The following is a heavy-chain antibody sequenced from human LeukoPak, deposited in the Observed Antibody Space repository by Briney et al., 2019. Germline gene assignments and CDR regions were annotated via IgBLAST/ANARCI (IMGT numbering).Heavy chain of an antibody. D-gene: IGHD3-3*01. Sequence: SGTLSLTCAVYGGSFSGYYWSWIRQPPGKGLEWIGEINHSGSTNYNPSLKSRVTISVDTSKNQFSLKLSSVTAADTAVYYCARARSAWFDPWGQGTLVTVSS. V-gene: IGHV4-34*01. J-gene: IGHJ5*02. CDR1: GGSFSGYY. CDR3: ARARSAWFDP. CDR2: INHSGST.